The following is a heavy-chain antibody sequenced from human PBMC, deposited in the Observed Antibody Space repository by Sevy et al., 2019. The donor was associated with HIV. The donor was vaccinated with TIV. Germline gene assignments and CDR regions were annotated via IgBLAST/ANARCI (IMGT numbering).Heavy chain of an antibody. J-gene: IGHJ6*02. CDR3: PRHPRDDFWSGYYMGVKYYYGMDV. Sequence: GGSLRLSCKGSGYSFTSYWIGWVRQMPGKGLEWMGIIYPGDSDTRYSPSFQGQVTISADKSIGTAYLQWSSLKASDTVMYYCPRHPRDDFWSGYYMGVKYYYGMDVWGQGTTVTVSS. D-gene: IGHD3-3*01. V-gene: IGHV5-51*01. CDR2: IYPGDSDT. CDR1: GYSFTSYW.